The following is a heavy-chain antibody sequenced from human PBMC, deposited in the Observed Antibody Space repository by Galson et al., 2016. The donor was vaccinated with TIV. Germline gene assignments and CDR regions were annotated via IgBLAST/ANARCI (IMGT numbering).Heavy chain of an antibody. CDR2: IYFDGST. CDR3: ARDHPLSTVFIAYPGKPYHGLDV. Sequence: SETLSLTCSVSGGSITSFYWSWIRQPPGKGLEWIGYIYFDGSTIYNPSLKSRVTMSVDTSKNQFSLKLISVTAADPAVYYCARDHPLSTVFIAYPGKPYHGLDVWGQGTAVTVSS. CDR1: GGSITSFY. D-gene: IGHD2/OR15-2a*01. V-gene: IGHV4-59*12. J-gene: IGHJ6*02.